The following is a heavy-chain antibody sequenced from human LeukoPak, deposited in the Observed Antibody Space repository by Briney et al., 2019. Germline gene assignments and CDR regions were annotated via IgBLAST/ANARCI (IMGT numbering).Heavy chain of an antibody. CDR3: ARVPEYSYGYFDF. CDR2: ISSSGSTI. CDR1: GFTFSSYE. Sequence: GGSLRLSCAASGFTFSSYEMNWVRQAPGKGLEWVSYISSSGSTIYYADSVKGRFTISRDNAKNSLYLQMNSLRAEDTAVYYCARVPEYSYGYFDFWGQGTPVTVSS. J-gene: IGHJ4*02. V-gene: IGHV3-48*03. D-gene: IGHD6-6*01.